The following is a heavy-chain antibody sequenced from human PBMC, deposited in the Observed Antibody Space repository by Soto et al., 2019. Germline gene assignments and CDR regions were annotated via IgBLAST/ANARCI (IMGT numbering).Heavy chain of an antibody. CDR2: INAGNGDT. V-gene: IGHV1-3*01. Sequence: ASVKVSCKASGYTFTIYGMRWVRQAPGQRLEWMGWINAGNGDTKYAQKFQGRVTITTDTSASTAHMELSSLRSEDTAVYYCARGRWMHTTADYYLDYWAQGALVTVSS. CDR1: GYTFTIYG. CDR3: ARGRWMHTTADYYLDY. D-gene: IGHD1-26*01. J-gene: IGHJ4*02.